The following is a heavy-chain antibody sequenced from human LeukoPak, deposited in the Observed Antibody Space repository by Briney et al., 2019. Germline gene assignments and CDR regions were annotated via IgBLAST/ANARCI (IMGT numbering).Heavy chain of an antibody. CDR1: GYSISSGYY. CDR2: IYHSGST. J-gene: IGHJ5*02. V-gene: IGHV4-38-2*01. Sequence: PSETLSLTCAVSGYSISSGYYWGWIRQPPGKVLEWIVSIYHSGSTYYNPSLKSRVTISVDTSKNQFSLKLSSVTAADTAVYYCARPYGSGSYYSWFDPWGQGTLVTVSS. D-gene: IGHD3-10*01. CDR3: ARPYGSGSYYSWFDP.